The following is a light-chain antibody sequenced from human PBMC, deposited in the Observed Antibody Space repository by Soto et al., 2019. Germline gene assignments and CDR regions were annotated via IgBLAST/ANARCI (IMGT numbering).Light chain of an antibody. CDR2: APS. CDR3: QQLHGYPIT. CDR1: QGIDTS. J-gene: IGKJ5*01. V-gene: IGKV1-9*01. Sequence: QMAQTPSSLSPSLGDRVTITCRASQGIDTSLAWYQQKPGKAPKLLIYAPSNFQSGVPSRFSGSGSGTHFTFTISSLQPEDFATYYCQQLHGYPITFGQGTRLEIK.